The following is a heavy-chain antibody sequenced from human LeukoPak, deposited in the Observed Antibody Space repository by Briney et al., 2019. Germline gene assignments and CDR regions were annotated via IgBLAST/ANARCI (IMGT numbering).Heavy chain of an antibody. CDR1: GFTFNTCG. J-gene: IGHJ5*02. D-gene: IGHD1-26*01. CDR2: IWYDGSNE. Sequence: PGGSLRLSCAASGFTFNTCGMHWVRQAPGKGLEWVAIIWYDGSNENYADSVKGRFTISRDNSKNTLYLQMNSLRAEDTAMYYCVRGSPLGATTNWLDPWGQGTLVTVSS. V-gene: IGHV3-33*01. CDR3: VRGSPLGATTNWLDP.